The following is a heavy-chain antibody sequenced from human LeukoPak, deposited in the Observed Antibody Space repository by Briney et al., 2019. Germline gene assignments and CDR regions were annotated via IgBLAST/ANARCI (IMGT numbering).Heavy chain of an antibody. CDR1: GFTFSSYS. D-gene: IGHD6-6*01. CDR2: ISSSSSYI. CDR3: ARVRSSTSSVMLYYFDY. Sequence: PGGSLRLSCAASGFTFSSYSMNWVRQAPGKGLEWVSSISSSSSYIYYADSVKGRFTISRDNAKSSLYLQMNTLRAEDTAFYYCARVRSSTSSVMLYYFDYWGQGTLVTVSS. J-gene: IGHJ4*02. V-gene: IGHV3-21*04.